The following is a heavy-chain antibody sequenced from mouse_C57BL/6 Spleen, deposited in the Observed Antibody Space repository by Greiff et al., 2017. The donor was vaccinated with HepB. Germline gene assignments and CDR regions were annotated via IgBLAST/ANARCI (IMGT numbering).Heavy chain of an antibody. Sequence: QVQLQQSGPELVKPGASVKIPCKASGYAFSSSWMNWVKQRPGKGLEWIGRIYPGDGDTNYNGKFKGKATLSADKSSSTAYMQLSSLTSEDSAVYFCARDGSSYDWYFDVWGTGTTVTVSS. CDR3: ARDGSSYDWYFDV. CDR2: IYPGDGDT. D-gene: IGHD1-1*01. CDR1: GYAFSSSW. J-gene: IGHJ1*03. V-gene: IGHV1-82*01.